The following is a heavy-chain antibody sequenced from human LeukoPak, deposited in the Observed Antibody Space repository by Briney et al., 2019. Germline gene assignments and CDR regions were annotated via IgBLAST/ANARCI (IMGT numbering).Heavy chain of an antibody. CDR2: ISSSSKHM. Sequence: GGSLTLSCAASGFIFRTYSMNWVRQAPGKGLEWISSISSSSKHMYYADSVKGRFSISRDDAKNSLFLQMNGLRAEDTAVYYCVRDMTTTTTCYLQHWGQGTLVTVSS. CDR3: VRDMTTTTTCYLQH. V-gene: IGHV3-21*01. CDR1: GFIFRTYS. D-gene: IGHD4-17*01. J-gene: IGHJ1*01.